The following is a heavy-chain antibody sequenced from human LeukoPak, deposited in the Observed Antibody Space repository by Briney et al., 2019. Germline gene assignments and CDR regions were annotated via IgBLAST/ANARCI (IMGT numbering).Heavy chain of an antibody. CDR3: ARAPTGTGGWNWFDP. J-gene: IGHJ5*02. Sequence: KPSETLSLTCTVSGGSISSYYWSWIRQPAGEGLELIGRIYTSGTTNYNPSLKSRVTMSVDTSKNQFSLKLSSVTAADTAVYYCARAPTGTGGWNWFDPWGQGTLVTVSS. CDR1: GGSISSYY. V-gene: IGHV4-4*07. CDR2: IYTSGTT. D-gene: IGHD1-1*01.